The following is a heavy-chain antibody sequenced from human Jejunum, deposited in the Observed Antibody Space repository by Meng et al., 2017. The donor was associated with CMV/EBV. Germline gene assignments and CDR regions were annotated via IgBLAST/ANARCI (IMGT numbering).Heavy chain of an antibody. D-gene: IGHD1-26*01. CDR3: ARRERSGSLNWFDS. CDR1: GGSISTTRFS. J-gene: IGHJ5*01. Sequence: GGSISTTRFSWGWIRRPPGEGLEWIGSVYYSDHAYYNPSLKSRVTISLDTSKNQFSLNLSPVTAADTAVYYCARRERSGSLNWFDSWGQGTLVTVSS. V-gene: IGHV4-39*07. CDR2: VYYSDHA.